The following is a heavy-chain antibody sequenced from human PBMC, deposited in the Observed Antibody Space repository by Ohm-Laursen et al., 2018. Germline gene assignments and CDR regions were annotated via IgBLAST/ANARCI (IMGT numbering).Heavy chain of an antibody. CDR2: ISYDGRNK. Sequence: SLRLSCAASGFTFSSYGMHWVRQAPGKGLEWVAVISYDGRNKYYADSVKGRFTISRDNSKNTLYLQMNSLGAEDTAVYYCAKDLQKWSYAYGMDVWGQGTTVTVSS. CDR1: GFTFSSYG. CDR3: AKDLQKWSYAYGMDV. D-gene: IGHD3-16*01. J-gene: IGHJ6*02. V-gene: IGHV3-30*18.